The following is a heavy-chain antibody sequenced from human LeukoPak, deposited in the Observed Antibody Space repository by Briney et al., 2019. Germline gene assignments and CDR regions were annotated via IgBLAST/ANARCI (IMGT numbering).Heavy chain of an antibody. Sequence: SETLSLSCTVSGVSISSYYWSWIREPPGKGLERVWYIYYSGSTNYNPSLKSRVTISVDTSKNQFSLKLSSVTAADTAVYYGARGQEYCSGGSCPLDFWGQGTLVTVSS. CDR1: GVSISSYY. J-gene: IGHJ4*02. CDR3: ARGQEYCSGGSCPLDF. CDR2: IYYSGST. D-gene: IGHD2-15*01. V-gene: IGHV4-59*01.